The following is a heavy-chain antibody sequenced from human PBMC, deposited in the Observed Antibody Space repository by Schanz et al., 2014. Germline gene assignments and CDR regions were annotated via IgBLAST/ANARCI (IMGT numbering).Heavy chain of an antibody. CDR1: GYTFTRSD. CDR3: ARLRAGPFYFDY. V-gene: IGHV1-8*01. Sequence: QVQLVQSGAEVKKPGASVKVSCKASGYTFTRSDIGWVRQATGQGLEWMGWMNPNSDKTGFPQKFQGRVTMTRTISESTAYMELSSLRSEDTAVYYCARLRAGPFYFDYWGQGTLVTVSS. D-gene: IGHD6-19*01. CDR2: MNPNSDKT. J-gene: IGHJ4*02.